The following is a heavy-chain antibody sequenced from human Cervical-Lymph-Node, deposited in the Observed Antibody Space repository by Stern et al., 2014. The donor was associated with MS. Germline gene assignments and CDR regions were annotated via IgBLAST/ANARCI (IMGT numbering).Heavy chain of an antibody. CDR3: AKAYNGWLVLSY. CDR2: ISYDGSNE. D-gene: IGHD6-19*01. Sequence: QVQLVQSGGGVVQPGRSLRLSCAASGFTFSSYGMHWVRQAPGKGLEWVAVISYDGSNEYYADSVKGRFTISRDNSKNTLYLQMNSLRAEDTAVYYCAKAYNGWLVLSYWGQGTLVTVSS. J-gene: IGHJ4*02. V-gene: IGHV3-30*18. CDR1: GFTFSSYG.